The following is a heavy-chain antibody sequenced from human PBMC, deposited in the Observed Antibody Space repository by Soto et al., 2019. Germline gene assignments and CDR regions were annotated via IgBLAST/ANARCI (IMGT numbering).Heavy chain of an antibody. CDR3: ARNPYYDILTGYTIQGAFDI. CDR1: GYTFTSYG. J-gene: IGHJ3*02. V-gene: IGHV1-18*01. Sequence: ASVKVSCKASGYTFTSYGISWVRQAPGQGLEWMGWISAYNGNTKYAQKLQGRVTMTRDTSASTAYMELSSLRSEDTAVYYCARNPYYDILTGYTIQGAFDIWGQGTMVTVSS. CDR2: ISAYNGNT. D-gene: IGHD3-9*01.